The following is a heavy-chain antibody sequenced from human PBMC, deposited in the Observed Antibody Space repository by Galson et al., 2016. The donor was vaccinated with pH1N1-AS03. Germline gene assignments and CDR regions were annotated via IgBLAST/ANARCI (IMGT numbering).Heavy chain of an antibody. CDR1: GFIFTHYS. Sequence: SLRLSCAASGFIFTHYSMHWVRQAPGKVLEWVAVMSYEGTTTYYADSVKGRFTISRDNSKNTLYLQMKSLRTEDTALYYCAREEGGFGSNWLQTDAFDIWGQGTMVTVSS. CDR3: AREEGGFGSNWLQTDAFDI. V-gene: IGHV3-30-3*01. CDR2: MSYEGTTT. J-gene: IGHJ3*02. D-gene: IGHD6-13*01.